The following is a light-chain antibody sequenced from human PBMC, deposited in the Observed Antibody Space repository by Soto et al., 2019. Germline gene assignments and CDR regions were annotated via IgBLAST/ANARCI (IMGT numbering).Light chain of an antibody. J-gene: IGKJ1*01. V-gene: IGKV1D-16*01. CDR3: QHYNSYSEA. Sequence: DIQMTQSPSSVSASIGDRVTITCRASQDIGRRLAWFQQKPGKAPKYLIQAASSLQGGVPSTFSGSGSGTDFTLTINTLHPEDFATYYCQHYNSYSEAFGQGTKVDIK. CDR2: AAS. CDR1: QDIGRR.